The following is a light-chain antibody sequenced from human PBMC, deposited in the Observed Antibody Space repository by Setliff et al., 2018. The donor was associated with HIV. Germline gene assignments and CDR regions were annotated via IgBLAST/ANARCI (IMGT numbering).Light chain of an antibody. J-gene: IGLJ1*01. CDR1: SSDVGGYNS. CDR3: SSYTSANTWV. Sequence: QSALTQPPSVSGSPGQSVTISCTGTSSDVGGYNSVAWYQQSPGTAPNRMISDVTTRPSGVPDRVSGSNAGNTASLTISILRAEDEADYYCSSYTSANTWVFGTGTKVTVL. V-gene: IGLV2-18*02. CDR2: DVT.